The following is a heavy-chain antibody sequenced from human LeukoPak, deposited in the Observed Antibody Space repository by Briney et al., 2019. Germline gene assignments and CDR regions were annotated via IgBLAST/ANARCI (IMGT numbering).Heavy chain of an antibody. Sequence: ASVKVSCKASGYTFTNFGIHWVRQAPGQRLEWMGWINPGNGNTKYSQKIQGGVTITRDTSASTAYMELSSVRSEDSAVYYCASDGYSYGFDYWGQGTLVTVSS. D-gene: IGHD5-18*01. CDR2: INPGNGNT. J-gene: IGHJ4*02. CDR1: GYTFTNFG. CDR3: ASDGYSYGFDY. V-gene: IGHV1-3*01.